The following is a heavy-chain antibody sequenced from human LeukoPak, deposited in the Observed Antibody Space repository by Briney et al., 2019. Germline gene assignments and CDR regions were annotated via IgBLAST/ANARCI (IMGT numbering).Heavy chain of an antibody. CDR1: GGSISSSSYY. V-gene: IGHV4-39*01. J-gene: IGHJ4*02. D-gene: IGHD3-3*01. CDR3: ARRAISGFADY. CDR2: IYYSGST. Sequence: SETLSLTCTVSGGSISSSSYYWGWIRQPPGKGLEWIGSIYYSGSTYYNPSLKSRVIISVDTSKNQFSLKLSSVTAADTAVYYCARRAISGFADYWGQGTLVTVSS.